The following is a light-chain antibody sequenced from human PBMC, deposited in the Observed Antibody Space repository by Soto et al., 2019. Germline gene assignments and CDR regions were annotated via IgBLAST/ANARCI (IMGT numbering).Light chain of an antibody. CDR2: GAS. J-gene: IGKJ5*01. V-gene: IGKV1-12*02. CDR3: QQLNSYPLIT. CDR1: QGISTW. Sequence: DIPLTPSPSSVSASIGDSVSIXXRASQGISTWLAWYQQKPGKAPKLXXYGASSLQRGVPSRFSGSGSGRDFTLTISSLQPEDFATYYCQQLNSYPLITFGQGTRLEIK.